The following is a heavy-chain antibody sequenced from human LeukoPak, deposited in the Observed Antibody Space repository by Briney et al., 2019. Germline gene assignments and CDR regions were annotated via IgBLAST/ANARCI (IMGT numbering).Heavy chain of an antibody. CDR3: ARGGYCSASSCFVLAADFDY. J-gene: IGHJ4*02. CDR1: GYTFTGYY. D-gene: IGHD2-15*01. Sequence: ASVKVSCKASGYTFTGYYMHWVRQAPGRGLEWMGWINPNSGGTDYAQKFQGRVTMTRDTSISTAYMELSGLRSDDTAVYYCARGGYCSASSCFVLAADFDYWGQGILVTVSS. CDR2: INPNSGGT. V-gene: IGHV1-2*02.